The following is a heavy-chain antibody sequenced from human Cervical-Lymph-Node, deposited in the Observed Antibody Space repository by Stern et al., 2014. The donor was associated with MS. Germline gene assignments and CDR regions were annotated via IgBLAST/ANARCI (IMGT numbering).Heavy chain of an antibody. CDR2: ISMSSSPI. J-gene: IGHJ4*02. V-gene: IGHV3-21*01. Sequence: EVQLVESGGGLVKPGGSLRLSCAASGFPFRSYSMNWVRQAPGKVLEWVSSISMSSSPIYYADSVKCGFTISRDNAKNSLYLQMSSLRAEDTAVYYCARYQYYYDSSGFDYWGQGTLVTVSS. D-gene: IGHD3-22*01. CDR3: ARYQYYYDSSGFDY. CDR1: GFPFRSYS.